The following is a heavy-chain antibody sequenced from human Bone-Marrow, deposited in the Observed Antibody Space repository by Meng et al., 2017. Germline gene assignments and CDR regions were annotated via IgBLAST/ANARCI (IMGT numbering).Heavy chain of an antibody. V-gene: IGHV1-69*05. J-gene: IGHJ4*02. CDR1: GGTFSSYT. D-gene: IGHD3-22*01. CDR2: IIPIFGTA. Sequence: SVKVSCKASGGTFSSYTTSWVRQAPGQGLEWMGGIIPIFGTANYAQKFQGRVTITTDESTSTAYMELSSLRSEDTAVYYCARGNYYDSSGYFDYWGQGTLVTVSS. CDR3: ARGNYYDSSGYFDY.